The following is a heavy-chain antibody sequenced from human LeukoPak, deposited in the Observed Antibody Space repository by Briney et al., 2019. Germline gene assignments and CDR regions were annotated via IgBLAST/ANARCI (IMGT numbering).Heavy chain of an antibody. Sequence: ASVKVSCKASGYTFTSYGISWVRQAPGQGLEWMGWINAGNGNTKYSQEFQGRVTITRDTSASTAYMELSSLRSEDMAVYYCARGTTDFDYWGQGTLVTVSS. D-gene: IGHD1-1*01. CDR2: INAGNGNT. V-gene: IGHV1-3*03. J-gene: IGHJ4*02. CDR1: GYTFTSYG. CDR3: ARGTTDFDY.